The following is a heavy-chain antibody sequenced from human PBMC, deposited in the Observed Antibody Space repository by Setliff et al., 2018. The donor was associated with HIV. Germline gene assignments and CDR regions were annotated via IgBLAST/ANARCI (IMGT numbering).Heavy chain of an antibody. D-gene: IGHD6-19*01. J-gene: IGHJ4*02. CDR3: AKDRYSTGWHLDH. CDR2: IRYDGSNK. CDR1: EFTFSSYG. V-gene: IGHV3-30*02. Sequence: GSLRLSCAPSEFTFSSYGMHWIRQAPGKGLEWVSFIRYDGSNKKYADSVKGRFTISRDNSKNTLYLQMNSLRPEDTAVYYCAKDRYSTGWHLDHWGQGTPVTVSS.